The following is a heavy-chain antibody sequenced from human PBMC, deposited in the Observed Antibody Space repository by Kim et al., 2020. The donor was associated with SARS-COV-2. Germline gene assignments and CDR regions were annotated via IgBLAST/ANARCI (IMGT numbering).Heavy chain of an antibody. CDR3: ARAYGSGSYYTR. V-gene: IGHV1-69*04. CDR2: IIPILGIA. Sequence: SVKVSCKASGGTFSSYAISWVRQAPGQGLEWMGRIIPILGIANYAQKFQGRVTITADKSTSTAYMELSSLRSEDTAVYYCARAYGSGSYYTRWGQGTLVTVSS. CDR1: GGTFSSYA. D-gene: IGHD3-10*01. J-gene: IGHJ4*02.